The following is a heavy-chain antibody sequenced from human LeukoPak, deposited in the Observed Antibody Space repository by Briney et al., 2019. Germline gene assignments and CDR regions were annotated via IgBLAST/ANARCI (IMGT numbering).Heavy chain of an antibody. V-gene: IGHV4-31*03. J-gene: IGHJ3*02. Sequence: SGTLSLTCTVSGGSISSGDYYWSWVRQHPGKGLEWIGYIYYSGNTYYNPPLKSRVTISVDTSKNQFSLKLSSVTAADTAVYFCAREGYAAVAGHDAFDIWGQGTMVTVSS. CDR1: GGSISSGDYY. CDR2: IYYSGNT. D-gene: IGHD6-19*01. CDR3: AREGYAAVAGHDAFDI.